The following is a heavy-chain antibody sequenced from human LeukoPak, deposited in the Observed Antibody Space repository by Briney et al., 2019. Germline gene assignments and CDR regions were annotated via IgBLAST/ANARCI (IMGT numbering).Heavy chain of an antibody. CDR3: AKETLLSFDY. V-gene: IGHV3-33*06. CDR1: GFTFSSYG. Sequence: GRSLRLSCAASGFTFSSYGMHWVRQAPGKGLEWVAVIWYDGSNKYYADSVKGRFTISRDNSKNTLDLQMNSLRTEDTAVYYCAKETLLSFDYWGQGTLVTVSS. CDR2: IWYDGSNK. D-gene: IGHD2-15*01. J-gene: IGHJ4*02.